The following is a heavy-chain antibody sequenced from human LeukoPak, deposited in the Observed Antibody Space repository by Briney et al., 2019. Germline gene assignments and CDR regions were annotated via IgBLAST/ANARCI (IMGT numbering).Heavy chain of an antibody. Sequence: PGGSLRLSCAASGFIFDDYAMHWVRQAPGKGLEWVSGISWNSGRIGYADSVKGRFTISRDNPKNSLYLQMNSLRAEDTALYYCAKDYSSGWYYFDYWGQGTLVTVSS. J-gene: IGHJ4*02. CDR2: ISWNSGRI. CDR3: AKDYSSGWYYFDY. CDR1: GFIFDDYA. V-gene: IGHV3-9*01. D-gene: IGHD6-19*01.